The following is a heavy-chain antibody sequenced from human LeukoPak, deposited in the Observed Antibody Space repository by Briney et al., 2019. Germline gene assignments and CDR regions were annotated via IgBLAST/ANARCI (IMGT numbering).Heavy chain of an antibody. CDR1: GYSISGGYY. V-gene: IGHV4-38-2*01. CDR2: IYHSGTT. CDR3: ARRYDTSGYYYFDY. Sequence: SETLSLTCAVSGYSISGGYYWGWIRQPPGKGLEWIGNIYHSGTTYYNPSLKSRVTISVDTSKNQFSLKLNSVTAADTAVYYCARRYDTSGYYYFDYWGQGALVTVS. D-gene: IGHD3-22*01. J-gene: IGHJ4*02.